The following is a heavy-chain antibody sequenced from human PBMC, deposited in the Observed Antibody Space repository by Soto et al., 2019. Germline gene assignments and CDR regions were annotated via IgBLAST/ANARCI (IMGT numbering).Heavy chain of an antibody. CDR3: GRGGGRDSSGYWLLEY. J-gene: IGHJ4*02. CDR2: IYTSGST. D-gene: IGHD3-22*01. Sequence: PSETLSLTCTVSGGSISSYYWSWIRQPAGKGLEWIRRIYTSGSTTYNPSLKSRVTMSVDTSKNQFSLKLSSVTAADTAAYYCGRGGGRDSSGYWLLEYWGQGPLVTVSS. CDR1: GGSISSYY. V-gene: IGHV4-4*07.